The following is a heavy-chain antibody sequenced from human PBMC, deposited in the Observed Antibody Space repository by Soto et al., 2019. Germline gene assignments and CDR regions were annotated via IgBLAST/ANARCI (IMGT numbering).Heavy chain of an antibody. CDR2: IIPIFGTA. CDR3: ARPRAVSLVAATHYYYYYGMDV. V-gene: IGHV1-69*13. D-gene: IGHD2-15*01. CDR1: GGTFSSYA. J-gene: IGHJ6*02. Sequence: ASVKVSCKASGGTFSSYAISWVRQAPGQGLEWMGGIIPIFGTANYAQKFQGRVTITADESTSTAYMELSSLRSEDTAVYYCARPRAVSLVAATHYYYYYGMDVWGQGTTVNSP.